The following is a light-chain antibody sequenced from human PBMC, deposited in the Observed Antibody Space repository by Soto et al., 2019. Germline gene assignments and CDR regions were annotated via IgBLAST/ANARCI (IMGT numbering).Light chain of an antibody. CDR2: EVS. J-gene: IGLJ2*01. CDR3: SSYTRSSTLVV. Sequence: QSVLTQPASVSGSPGQSITISCTGTSRDIGYYNYVSWYQQHPGKAPKLMLYEVSNRPSGVSNRFSGSKSGNTASLTISGLQAEDEADYYCSSYTRSSTLVVFGGGTKLTVL. CDR1: SRDIGYYNY. V-gene: IGLV2-14*01.